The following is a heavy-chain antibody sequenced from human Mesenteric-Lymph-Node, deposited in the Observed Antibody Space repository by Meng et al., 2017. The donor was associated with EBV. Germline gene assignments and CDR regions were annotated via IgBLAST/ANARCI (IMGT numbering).Heavy chain of an antibody. D-gene: IGHD3-10*01. V-gene: IGHV4-61*03. J-gene: IGHJ4*02. CDR3: ARGYGSGSYRYFDY. Sequence: QLQPQESGPGLVNPSETPSLTCPVSGGSVNSGSYYWSWIRQPPGKGLQWIGYIFSSGSTNYNPSFKSRVTISVDMSKNHFSLRLTSVTPADTAVYYCARGYGSGSYRYFDYWGQGTLVTVSS. CDR1: GGSVNSGSYY. CDR2: IFSSGST.